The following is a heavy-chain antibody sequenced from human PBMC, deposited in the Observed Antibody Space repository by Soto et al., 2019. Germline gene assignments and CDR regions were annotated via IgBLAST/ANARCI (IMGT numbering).Heavy chain of an antibody. D-gene: IGHD3-3*01. V-gene: IGHV3-23*01. Sequence: GSLRLSCAASGFTFSSYAMSWVRQAPGKGLEWVSAISGSGGSTYHADSVKGRFTISRDNSKNTLYLQMNSLRAEDTAVYYCAKDPYYDFRSGRGINWFDPWGQGTLVTVSS. CDR1: GFTFSSYA. J-gene: IGHJ5*02. CDR3: AKDPYYDFRSGRGINWFDP. CDR2: ISGSGGST.